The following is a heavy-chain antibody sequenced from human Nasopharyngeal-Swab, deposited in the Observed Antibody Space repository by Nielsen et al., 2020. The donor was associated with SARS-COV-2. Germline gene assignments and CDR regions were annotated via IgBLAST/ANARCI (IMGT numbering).Heavy chain of an antibody. CDR2: IYYSGST. CDR3: ARDSVYYGDYQPYYGMDV. Sequence: SETLSLTCTVSGGSISSYYWSWIRQPRGKGLEWIGYIYYSGSTNYNLSLKSRVTISVDTSKNQFSLKLSSVTAADTAVYYCARDSVYYGDYQPYYGMDVWGQGTTVTVSS. V-gene: IGHV4-59*13. CDR1: GGSISSYY. J-gene: IGHJ6*02. D-gene: IGHD4-17*01.